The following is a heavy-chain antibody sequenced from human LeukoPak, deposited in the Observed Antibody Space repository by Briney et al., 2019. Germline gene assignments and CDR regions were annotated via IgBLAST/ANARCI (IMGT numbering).Heavy chain of an antibody. CDR1: GGSISSYY. V-gene: IGHV4-59*12. D-gene: IGHD3-22*01. Sequence: PSETLSLTCTVSGGSISSYYWSWIRQPPGKGLEWIGNIYYSGSTNYNPSLKSRVTISVDTSKNQFSLKLSSVTAADTAVYYCASGRDYYDSSGYYYYYYGMDVWGQGTTVTVSS. CDR3: ASGRDYYDSSGYYYYYYGMDV. CDR2: IYYSGST. J-gene: IGHJ6*02.